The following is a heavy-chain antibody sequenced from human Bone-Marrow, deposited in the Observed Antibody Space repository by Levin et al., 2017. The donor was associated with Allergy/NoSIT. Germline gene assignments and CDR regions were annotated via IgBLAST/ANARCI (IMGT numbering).Heavy chain of an antibody. CDR3: AKDIRISSSGSYNYGMDV. CDR2: ISWNSGSI. J-gene: IGHJ6*02. Sequence: SLKISCAASGFTFDDYAMHWVRQAPGKGLEWVSGISWNSGSIGYADSVKGRFTISRDNAKNSLYLQMNSLRAEDTALYYCAKDIRISSSGSYNYGMDVWGQGTTVTVSS. V-gene: IGHV3-9*01. D-gene: IGHD1-26*01. CDR1: GFTFDDYA.